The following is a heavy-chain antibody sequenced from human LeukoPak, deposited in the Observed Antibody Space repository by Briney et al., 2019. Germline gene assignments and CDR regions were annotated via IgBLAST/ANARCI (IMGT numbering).Heavy chain of an antibody. Sequence: GGSLRLSCEGSGFIFSNAWMSWVRQAPGKGLEWVGRIKSKTDGGTTDYAAPVKGRFTISRDDSKNTLYLQMNSLKTEDTAVYYCRGTGSSVVDSWGQGTLVTVSS. V-gene: IGHV3-15*01. CDR1: GFIFSNAW. D-gene: IGHD2-8*02. CDR2: IKSKTDGGTT. J-gene: IGHJ4*02. CDR3: RGTGSSVVDS.